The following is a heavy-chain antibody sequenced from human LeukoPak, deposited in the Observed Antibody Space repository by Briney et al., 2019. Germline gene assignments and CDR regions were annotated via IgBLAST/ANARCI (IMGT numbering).Heavy chain of an antibody. V-gene: IGHV3-43*01. CDR3: AKELDTMFFDY. CDR2: AGWAGGTT. Sequence: PGGSLRLSCATSGFTSDRYTIHWVRQAPGKGLEWVSLAGWAGGTTYYSDSVRGRFTISRDSGKNSVYLQMNSLTTDDTAFYFCAKELDTMFFDYWGQGALATVSS. D-gene: IGHD3-10*02. CDR1: GFTSDRYT. J-gene: IGHJ4*02.